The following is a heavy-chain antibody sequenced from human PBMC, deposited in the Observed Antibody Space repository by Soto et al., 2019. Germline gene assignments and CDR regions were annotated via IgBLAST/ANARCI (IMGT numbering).Heavy chain of an antibody. CDR3: ASDGGLTCSSSSRLNP. J-gene: IGHJ5*02. V-gene: IGHV3-48*02. D-gene: IGHD6-6*01. CDR1: GFTFSSYS. CDR2: ISSSSSTI. Sequence: GGSLRLSCAASGFTFSSYSMNWVRQAPGKGLEWVSYISSSSSTIYYADSVKGRFTISRDNAKNSLYLQMNSLRDEDTAVYYCASDGGLTCSSSSRLNPWGQGPLVTVSS.